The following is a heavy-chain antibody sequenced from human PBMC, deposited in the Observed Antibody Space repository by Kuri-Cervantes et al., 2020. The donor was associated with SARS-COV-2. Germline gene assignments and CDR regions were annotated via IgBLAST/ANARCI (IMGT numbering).Heavy chain of an antibody. CDR3: ARVTNWGYFDY. V-gene: IGHV4-39*07. CDR2: IYYSGST. D-gene: IGHD7-27*01. Sequence: SETLSLTCTVSGDSLSSSSYYWGWIRQPPGKGLEWIGSIYYSGSTYYNPSLKSRVTISVDTSKNQFSLKLSSVTAADTAVYYCARVTNWGYFDYWGQGTLVTVSS. J-gene: IGHJ4*02. CDR1: GDSLSSSSYY.